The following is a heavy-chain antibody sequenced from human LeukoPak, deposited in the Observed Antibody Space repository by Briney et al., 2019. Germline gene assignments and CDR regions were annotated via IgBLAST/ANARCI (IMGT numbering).Heavy chain of an antibody. V-gene: IGHV3-7*01. CDR2: IKQDGSEK. J-gene: IGHJ4*02. Sequence: PGGSLRLSCAASGFTFSSYWMSWVRQAPGKGLEWVANIKQDGSEKYYVDSVKGRFTISRDNAKNSLYLQMNSLRAEDTAVYYCTTDIGIYYDSSGYYQMVAWGQGTLVTVSS. D-gene: IGHD3-22*01. CDR3: TTDIGIYYDSSGYYQMVA. CDR1: GFTFSSYW.